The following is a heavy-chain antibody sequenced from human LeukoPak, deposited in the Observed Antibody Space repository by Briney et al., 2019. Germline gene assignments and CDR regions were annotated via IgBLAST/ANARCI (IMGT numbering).Heavy chain of an antibody. Sequence: ASVKVSCKVSGYTLTELSMHWVRQAPGKGLEWMGGFDPEDGETIYAQKFQGRVTITTDESTSTAYMELSSLRSEDTAVYYCARGAGDSSGDQTDAFDIWGQGTMVTVSS. J-gene: IGHJ3*02. CDR3: ARGAGDSSGDQTDAFDI. CDR1: GYTLTELS. D-gene: IGHD3-22*01. V-gene: IGHV1-24*01. CDR2: FDPEDGET.